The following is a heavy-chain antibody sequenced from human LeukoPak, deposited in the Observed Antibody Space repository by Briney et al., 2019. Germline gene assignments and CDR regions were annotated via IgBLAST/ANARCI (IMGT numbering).Heavy chain of an antibody. V-gene: IGHV4-34*01. CDR3: ARCSSTSCYYFDY. Sequence: SETLSLTCAVYGGSFSGYYWSWIRQPPGKGLEWIGEINHSGSTNYNPSLKSRVTISVDTSKNQFSLKLSSVTAADTAVYYCARCSSTSCYYFDYWGQGTLVTVSS. J-gene: IGHJ4*02. CDR1: GGSFSGYY. D-gene: IGHD2-2*01. CDR2: INHSGST.